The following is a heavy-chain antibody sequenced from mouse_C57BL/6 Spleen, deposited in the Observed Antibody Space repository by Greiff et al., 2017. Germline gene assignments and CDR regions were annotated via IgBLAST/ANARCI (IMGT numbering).Heavy chain of an antibody. CDR1: GYTFTSYC. Sequence: VQLQQPGAELVRPGTSVKLSCKASGYTFTSYCMHWVKQRPGQGLEWIGVIDPSDSYTNYNQKFKGKATLTVDTSSSTAYMLLSSLTSEDSAVXFCALVTTVVVTDLGGFAYWGQGTLVTVSA. V-gene: IGHV1-59*01. D-gene: IGHD1-1*01. CDR2: IDPSDSYT. J-gene: IGHJ3*01. CDR3: ALVTTVVVTDLGGFAY.